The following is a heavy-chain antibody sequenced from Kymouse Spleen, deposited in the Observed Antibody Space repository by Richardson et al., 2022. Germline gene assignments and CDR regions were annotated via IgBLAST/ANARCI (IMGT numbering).Heavy chain of an antibody. CDR2: ISGSGGST. CDR1: GFTFSSYA. CDR3: AKDDYDILTGYYPFDY. Sequence: EVQLVESGGGLVQPGGSLRLSCAASGFTFSSYAMSWVRQAPGKGLEWVSAISGSGGSTYYADSVKGRFTISRDNSKNTLYLQMNSLRAEDTAVYYCAKDDYDILTGYYPFDYWGQGTLVTVSS. J-gene: IGHJ4*02. V-gene: IGHV3-23*04. D-gene: IGHD3-9*01.